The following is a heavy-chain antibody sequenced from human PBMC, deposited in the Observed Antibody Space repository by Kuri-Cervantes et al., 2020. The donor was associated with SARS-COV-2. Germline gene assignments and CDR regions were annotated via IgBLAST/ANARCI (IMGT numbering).Heavy chain of an antibody. CDR2: IYYNGNG. CDR3: ARATSFTSIYYYFDS. J-gene: IGHJ4*02. CDR1: GGSISSYY. V-gene: IGHV4-59*01. Sequence: GSLRLSCTVSGGSISSYYWTWVRQPPGKGLEFIGYIYYNGNGYNPSLESRVTMSLGTSRNQFSLRLTSVTPADTAVYYCARATSFTSIYYYFDSWGQGNLVTVSS. D-gene: IGHD2-2*01.